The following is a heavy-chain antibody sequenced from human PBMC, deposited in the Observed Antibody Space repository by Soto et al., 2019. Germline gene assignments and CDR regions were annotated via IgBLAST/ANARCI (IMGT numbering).Heavy chain of an antibody. Sequence: PSETLSLTCTVSGGSISSGDYYWSWIRQPPGKGLEWIGYIYYSGSTYYNPSLKSRVTISVDTSKNQFSLKLSSVTAADTAVYYCARVDTAMVTPFDYWGQGTLVTVSS. J-gene: IGHJ4*02. CDR3: ARVDTAMVTPFDY. CDR1: GGSISSGDYY. CDR2: IYYSGST. D-gene: IGHD5-18*01. V-gene: IGHV4-30-4*01.